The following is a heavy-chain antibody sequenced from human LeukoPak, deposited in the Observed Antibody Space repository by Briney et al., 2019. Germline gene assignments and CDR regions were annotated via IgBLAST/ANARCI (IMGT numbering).Heavy chain of an antibody. V-gene: IGHV3-7*01. D-gene: IGHD2-15*01. J-gene: IGHJ4*02. CDR2: IKQDGSEK. Sequence: AGGSLRLSCAASGFTFSSYWMSWVRQAPGKGLEWVAKIKQDGSEKYYVDSVKGRFTISRDNAKNSLYLQMNSLRAEDTAVYYCARILYCSGGSCYSGAWYFDYWGQGTLVTVSS. CDR3: ARILYCSGGSCYSGAWYFDY. CDR1: GFTFSSYW.